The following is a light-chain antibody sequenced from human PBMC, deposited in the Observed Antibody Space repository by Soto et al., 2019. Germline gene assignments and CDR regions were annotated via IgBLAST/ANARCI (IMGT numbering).Light chain of an antibody. V-gene: IGKV3-11*01. CDR3: QQRNNWPPT. CDR2: DAS. Sequence: EIVLTQSPDTLSFSPGERATLFCRASQSIRTDLAWYQQKSGQAPRLLIYDASNRATGIPARFSGGGSGTDFTLTVSSLEPEDFAVYYCQQRNNWPPTFGQGTKLEI. J-gene: IGKJ2*01. CDR1: QSIRTD.